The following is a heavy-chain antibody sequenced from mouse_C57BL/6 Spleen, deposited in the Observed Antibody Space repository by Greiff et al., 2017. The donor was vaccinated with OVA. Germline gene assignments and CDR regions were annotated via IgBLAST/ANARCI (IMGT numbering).Heavy chain of an antibody. D-gene: IGHD3-1*01. J-gene: IGHJ2*01. CDR2: ISGGGGNT. Sequence: EVQVVESGGGLVKPGGSLKLSCAASGFTFSSYTMSWVRQTPEKRLEWVATISGGGGNTYYPDSVKGRFTISRDNAKNTLYLQMSSLRSEDTALYYCARGLYFDYWGQGTTLTVSS. CDR3: ARGLYFDY. V-gene: IGHV5-9*01. CDR1: GFTFSSYT.